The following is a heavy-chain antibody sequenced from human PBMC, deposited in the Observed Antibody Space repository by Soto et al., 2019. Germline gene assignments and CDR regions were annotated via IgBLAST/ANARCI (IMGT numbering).Heavy chain of an antibody. CDR1: GGSISSSNW. D-gene: IGHD6-19*01. J-gene: IGHJ4*02. Sequence: QVQLQESGPGLVKPSGTLSLTCAVSGGSISSSNWWSWVRQPPGKGLEWIGEIYHSGSTNYNPSHNRRVTISVDKSKNQSPLKLSSVTAADTAVYYCAGRPPPWLDPYCFQYWGQGTLVTVSS. CDR3: AGRPPPWLDPYCFQY. V-gene: IGHV4-4*02. CDR2: IYHSGST.